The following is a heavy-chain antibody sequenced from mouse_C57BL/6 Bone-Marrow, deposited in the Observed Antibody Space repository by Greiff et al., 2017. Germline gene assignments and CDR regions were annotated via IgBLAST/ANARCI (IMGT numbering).Heavy chain of an antibody. CDR3: TRSLNYYGTNH. CDR2: IDPEDGET. CDR1: GFNINDYY. V-gene: IGHV14-2*01. D-gene: IGHD1-1*01. Sequence: VQLQQSGAELVKPGASVKLSCTASGFNINDYYIHWVKQRTEPGLEWIGRIDPEDGETKYAPKFQEKATIKADTSSNSAYLQHSSLTAEDTAVYYSTRSLNYYGTNHWGQGTTLTVSS. J-gene: IGHJ2*01.